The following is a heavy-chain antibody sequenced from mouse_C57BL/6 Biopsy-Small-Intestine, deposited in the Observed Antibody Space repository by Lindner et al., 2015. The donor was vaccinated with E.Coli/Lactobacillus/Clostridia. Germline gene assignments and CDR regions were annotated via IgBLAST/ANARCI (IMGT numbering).Heavy chain of an antibody. CDR3: ARGINSDYPYAMDY. CDR2: IYPRSGNT. Sequence: VQLQESGAELARPGASVKLSCKASGYTFTSYGISWVKQRTGQGLEWIGEIYPRSGNTYYNEKFKGKATLTADKSASTAYMELRSLTSEDSAVYFCARGINSDYPYAMDYWGQGTSVTVSS. D-gene: IGHD2-4*01. J-gene: IGHJ4*01. CDR1: GYTFTSYG. V-gene: IGHV1-81*01.